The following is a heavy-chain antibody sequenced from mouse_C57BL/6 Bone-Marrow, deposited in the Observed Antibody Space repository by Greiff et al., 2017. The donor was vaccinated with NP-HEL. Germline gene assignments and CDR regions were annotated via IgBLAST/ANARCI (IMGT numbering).Heavy chain of an antibody. J-gene: IGHJ4*01. CDR2: IDPNSGGT. Sequence: VKLQQPGAELVKPGASVKLSCKASGYTFTSYWMHWVKQRPGRGLEWIGRIDPNSGGTKYNEKFKSKATLTVDKPSSTAYMQLSSLTSEDSAVYYCARWYGSSYYYAMDYWGQGTSVTVSS. D-gene: IGHD1-1*01. V-gene: IGHV1-72*01. CDR3: ARWYGSSYYYAMDY. CDR1: GYTFTSYW.